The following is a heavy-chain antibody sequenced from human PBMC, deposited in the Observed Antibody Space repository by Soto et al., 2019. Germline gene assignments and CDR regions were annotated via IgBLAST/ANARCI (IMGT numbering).Heavy chain of an antibody. CDR3: ARHRYYDSSGYDAFDI. CDR1: GYSFTIYW. CDR2: IDPSDSYS. V-gene: IGHV5-10-1*01. D-gene: IGHD3-22*01. J-gene: IGHJ3*02. Sequence: PGESLKISCKGSGYSFTIYWISWVRQMPGKGLEWMGRIDPSDSYSNYSPSFQGHVTISADKSISTAYLHWSSLKASDTAMYYCARHRYYDSSGYDAFDIWGQGTMVT.